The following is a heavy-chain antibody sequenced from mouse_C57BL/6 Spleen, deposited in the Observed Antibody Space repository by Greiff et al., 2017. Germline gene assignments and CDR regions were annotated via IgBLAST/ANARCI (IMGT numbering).Heavy chain of an antibody. J-gene: IGHJ2*01. CDR1: GYTFTSYG. V-gene: IGHV1-81*01. Sequence: VQLVESGAELARPGASVKLSCKASGYTFTSYGISWVKQRTGQGLEWIGEIYPRSGNTYYNEKFKGKATLTADKSSSTAYMELRSLTSEDSAVYFCARFDYDDGPYYFDYWGQGTTLTVSS. CDR3: ARFDYDDGPYYFDY. D-gene: IGHD2-4*01. CDR2: IYPRSGNT.